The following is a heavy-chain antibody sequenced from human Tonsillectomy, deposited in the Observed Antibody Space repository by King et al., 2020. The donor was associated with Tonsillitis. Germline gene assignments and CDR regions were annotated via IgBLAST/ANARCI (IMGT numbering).Heavy chain of an antibody. D-gene: IGHD6-13*01. CDR2: IKQDGSEK. CDR1: GFTFSSYW. V-gene: IGHV3-7*03. Sequence: VQLVESGGGLVQPGGSLRLSCAASGFTFSSYWMSWVRQAPGKGLEWVANIKQDGSEKYYVDSVKGRFTISRDNAKNSLYLQMNSLRAEDTAVYYCASLMGGYSSSWSPYYYGMDVWGQGTTVTVSS. CDR3: ASLMGGYSSSWSPYYYGMDV. J-gene: IGHJ6*02.